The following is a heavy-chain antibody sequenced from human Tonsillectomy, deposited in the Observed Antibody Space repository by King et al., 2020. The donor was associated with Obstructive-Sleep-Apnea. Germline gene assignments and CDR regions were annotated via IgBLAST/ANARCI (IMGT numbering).Heavy chain of an antibody. Sequence: VQLVESGGGLVQPGGSLRLSCAASGFTFSSFGMNWVRKAPGKGLEWVSYISSDSGTIYYADSVKGRVTISRDNAKDSLNLQMDSLRAEDTAIYYCARDGRIAAAGYYDYGMDVWGQGTTVTVSS. CDR1: GFTFSSFG. J-gene: IGHJ6*02. CDR2: ISSDSGTI. V-gene: IGHV3-48*04. CDR3: ARDGRIAAAGYYDYGMDV. D-gene: IGHD6-13*01.